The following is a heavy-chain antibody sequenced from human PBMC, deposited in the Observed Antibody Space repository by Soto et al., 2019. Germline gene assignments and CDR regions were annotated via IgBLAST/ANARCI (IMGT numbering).Heavy chain of an antibody. V-gene: IGHV3-23*01. D-gene: IGHD1-1*01. J-gene: IGHJ3*02. Sequence: GGSLRLSCAASGFIFSSYDMSWIRQAPGKGLEWVSTILVGGSTHYEDSVTGRFTISRDTSKNTLFLQMKSLTAVDTAVYYCAKATAPSGGAFDICGQGTMVTVSS. CDR3: AKATAPSGGAFDI. CDR2: ILVGGST. CDR1: GFIFSSYD.